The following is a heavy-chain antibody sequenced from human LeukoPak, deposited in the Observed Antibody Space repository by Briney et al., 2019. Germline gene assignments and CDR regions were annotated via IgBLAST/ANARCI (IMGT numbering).Heavy chain of an antibody. CDR1: GYTFTSYG. CDR3: ARDPDDIVVVPAAIIADY. CDR2: ISAYNGNT. V-gene: IGHV1-18*01. J-gene: IGHJ4*02. D-gene: IGHD2-2*02. Sequence: ASVKISCKASGYTFTSYGISWVRQAPGQGLEWMGWISAYNGNTNYAQKLQDRVTMTTDTSTSTAYMELRSLRSDDTAVYYCARDPDDIVVVPAAIIADYWGQGTLVTVSS.